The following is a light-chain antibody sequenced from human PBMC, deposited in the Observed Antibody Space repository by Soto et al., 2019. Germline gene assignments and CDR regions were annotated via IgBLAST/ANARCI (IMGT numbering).Light chain of an antibody. CDR2: DIT. CDR1: QSVKSH. CDR3: QQRGNWPVT. V-gene: IGKV3-11*01. Sequence: IVLTQSPATLSLSPGERATLSCRASQSVKSHVAWYQLKPGQSPRLLIFDITNRATGTPTTFSVSGSGTDFTLTISSLEPEDFAVDYGQQRGNWPVTFGGGTKVE. J-gene: IGKJ4*01.